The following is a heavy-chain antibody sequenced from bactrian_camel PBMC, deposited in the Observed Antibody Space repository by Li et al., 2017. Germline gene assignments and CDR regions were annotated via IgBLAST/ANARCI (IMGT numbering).Heavy chain of an antibody. CDR3: AADPQWAASLSRSLSTRDFSY. V-gene: IGHV3S7*01. CDR1: GFTFSSYA. D-gene: IGHD2*01. J-gene: IGHJ6*01. Sequence: HVQLVESGGGSVQAGGSLRLSCAASGFTFSSYAMSWVRQAPGKGLERVSNIYSDSSDTYYADPVKGRFTISRDNAKNTLYLQMNSLKPEDTAMYYCAADPQWAASLSRSLSTRDFSYWGQGTQVTVS. CDR2: IYSDSSDT.